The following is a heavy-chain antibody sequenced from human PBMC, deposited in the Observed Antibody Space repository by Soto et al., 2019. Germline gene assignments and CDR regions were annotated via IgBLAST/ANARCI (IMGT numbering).Heavy chain of an antibody. CDR2: IIPTLSAP. V-gene: IGHV1-69*12. CDR1: GGTFSNFA. CDR3: VRARVMRGNSYYYGMDV. Sequence: VLLEQSGAEVKKPRSSVKVSCKTSGGTFSNFAISWVRLAPGQGIEWMGVIIPTLSAPTYAQKFQGRAMITADESTSTALMELSSLRSEYTAVYYCVRARVMRGNSYYYGMDVWGQGTTVIVSS. J-gene: IGHJ6*02. D-gene: IGHD2-21*01.